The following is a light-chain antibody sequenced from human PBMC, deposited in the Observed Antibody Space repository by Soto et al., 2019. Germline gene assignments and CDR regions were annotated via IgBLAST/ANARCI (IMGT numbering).Light chain of an antibody. V-gene: IGKV3-20*01. CDR3: QHYDTSLCT. J-gene: IGKJ2*02. Sequence: PGESVTLSCRASQSVRSSYLAWYQQKPGQAPRLLIYGASSRATGIPDRFSGSGSGTDFTLTITRLEPDDFAVYYCQHYDTSLCTFGQGTKLEIK. CDR2: GAS. CDR1: QSVRSSY.